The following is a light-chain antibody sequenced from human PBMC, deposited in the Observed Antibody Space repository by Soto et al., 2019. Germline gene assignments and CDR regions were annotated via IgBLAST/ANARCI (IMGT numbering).Light chain of an antibody. Sequence: EIVLTQSPGTLSLSPGERATLSCRASQSVISSYLAWYQQKPGQAPRLLIYGTFNRATGIPDRFSGSGSATDLTITITRLEPEDFAVYYCQQYASSSWTFGQGTKVEI. J-gene: IGKJ1*01. CDR3: QQYASSSWT. CDR2: GTF. CDR1: QSVISSY. V-gene: IGKV3-20*01.